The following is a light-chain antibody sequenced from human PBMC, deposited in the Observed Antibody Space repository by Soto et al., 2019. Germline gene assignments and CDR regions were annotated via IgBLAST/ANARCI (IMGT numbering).Light chain of an antibody. J-gene: IGKJ4*01. CDR2: VAS. CDR1: QSVNSN. Sequence: EIVMTQSPATLSVSPGERATISCRASQSVNSNLAWYQQKPGQTPKLLIYVASTRSTGIPARFSGSGSGTEFTLTISSLQSEDFAIYYCQQYNVWPLTFGGGTKVEFK. CDR3: QQYNVWPLT. V-gene: IGKV3-15*01.